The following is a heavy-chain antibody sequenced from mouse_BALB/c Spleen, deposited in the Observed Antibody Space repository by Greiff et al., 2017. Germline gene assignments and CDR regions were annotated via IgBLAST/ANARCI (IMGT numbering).Heavy chain of an antibody. CDR3: ARHDGNYGPYAMDY. CDR1: GFSLTSYG. V-gene: IGHV2-6-2*01. J-gene: IGHJ4*01. D-gene: IGHD2-1*01. CDR2: IWSDGST. Sequence: QVQLQQSGPDLVAPSQSLSITCTVSGFSLTSYGVHWVRQPPGKGLVWLVVIWSDGSTTYNSALKSRLSISKDNSKSQVFLKMNSLQTDDTAMYYCARHDGNYGPYAMDYWGQGTSVTVAS.